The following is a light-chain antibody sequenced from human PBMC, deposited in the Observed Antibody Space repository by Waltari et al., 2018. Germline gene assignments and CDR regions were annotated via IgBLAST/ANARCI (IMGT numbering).Light chain of an antibody. V-gene: IGLV3-19*01. Sequence: SSELTQDPAVSVALGQTVRITCQGDSLRRYYASWYQQRPGQAPILVLFSTDDRPSGIPDRFSGSSSRDTASLTITGTQAEDEADYYCASRDPTANAVVFGGGTKLTVL. CDR2: STD. CDR3: ASRDPTANAVV. J-gene: IGLJ2*01. CDR1: SLRRYY.